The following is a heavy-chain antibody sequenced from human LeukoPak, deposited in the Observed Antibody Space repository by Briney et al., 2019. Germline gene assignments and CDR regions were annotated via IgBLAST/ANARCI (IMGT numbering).Heavy chain of an antibody. V-gene: IGHV3-21*04. Sequence: PGGSLRLSCAASGFTFSTYSMNWVRQAPGKGLEWVSSISSGSSYIYYADSVKGRFTISRDNAKNSLYLQMNSLRAEDTAVYYCAITYYYDSSGDYWGQGTLVTVSS. J-gene: IGHJ4*02. D-gene: IGHD3-22*01. CDR1: GFTFSTYS. CDR3: AITYYYDSSGDY. CDR2: ISSGSSYI.